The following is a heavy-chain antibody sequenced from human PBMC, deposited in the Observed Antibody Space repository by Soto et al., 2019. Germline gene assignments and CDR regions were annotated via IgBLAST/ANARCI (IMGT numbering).Heavy chain of an antibody. Sequence: GGSLRLSCAASGFTFSSYAMSWVRQAPGKRLEWVSAISGSGGSTYYADSVKGRFTISRDNSKNTLYLQMNSLRAEDTAVYYCAKDPGGDCSGGSCYFELYFDYWGQGTLVTVSS. D-gene: IGHD2-15*01. CDR2: ISGSGGST. J-gene: IGHJ4*02. V-gene: IGHV3-23*01. CDR1: GFTFSSYA. CDR3: AKDPGGDCSGGSCYFELYFDY.